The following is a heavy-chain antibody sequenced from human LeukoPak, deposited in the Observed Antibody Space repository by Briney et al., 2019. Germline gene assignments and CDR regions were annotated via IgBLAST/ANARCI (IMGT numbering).Heavy chain of an antibody. D-gene: IGHD2-21*02. J-gene: IGHJ4*02. CDR3: AKYLVVVTSIPCFDY. CDR2: NRVSRGDT. Sequence: PGGPLSLSCAASGFTFSAYDMAWLRQPPGRRREWVSSNRVSRGDTYYADSVNGRFNISRDSSKSTLYLQMNTLTAEDTATYYCAKYLVVVTSIPCFDYWGQGSLVTVSS. CDR1: GFTFSAYD. V-gene: IGHV3-23*01.